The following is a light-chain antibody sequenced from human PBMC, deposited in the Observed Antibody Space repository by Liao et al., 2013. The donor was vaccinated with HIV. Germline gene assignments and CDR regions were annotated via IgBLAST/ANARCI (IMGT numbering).Light chain of an antibody. CDR1: KLGDKY. CDR3: QAWDTNTAI. J-gene: IGLJ2*01. V-gene: IGLV3-1*01. CDR2: EDT. Sequence: YELTQPPSVSVSPGQTASITCSGDKLGDKYVCWYQQKPGQSPLLVIYEDTKRPSGIPERFSGSNSGNTATLTISGTQAMDEADYYCQAWDTNTAIFGGGTKLTVL.